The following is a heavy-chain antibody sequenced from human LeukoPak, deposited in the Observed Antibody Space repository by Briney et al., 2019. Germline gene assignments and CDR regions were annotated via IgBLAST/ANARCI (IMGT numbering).Heavy chain of an antibody. V-gene: IGHV5-51*01. CDR1: GYSFTSYW. CDR3: ARDQGTYYYGSGSYYDNNWFDP. CDR2: IYPGDSDT. D-gene: IGHD3-10*01. J-gene: IGHJ5*02. Sequence: PGESLKISCKGSGYSFTSYWIGWVRQMPGKGLEWMGIIYPGDSDTRYSPSFQGQVTISADKSISTAYLQWSSLKASDTAMYYCARDQGTYYYGSGSYYDNNWFDPWGQGTLVTVSS.